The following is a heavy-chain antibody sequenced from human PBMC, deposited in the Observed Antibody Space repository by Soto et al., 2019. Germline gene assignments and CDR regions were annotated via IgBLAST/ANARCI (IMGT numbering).Heavy chain of an antibody. CDR1: GFTFSSYA. Sequence: GWSLRLSCAASGFTFSSYAMSWVRQAPGKGLEWVSAISGSGGSTYYADSVKGRFTISRDNSKNTLYLQMNSLRAEDTAVYYCASPPGSLITIFGVVIDPEGYMDVWGKGTTVTVSS. V-gene: IGHV3-23*01. D-gene: IGHD3-3*01. CDR3: ASPPGSLITIFGVVIDPEGYMDV. J-gene: IGHJ6*03. CDR2: ISGSGGST.